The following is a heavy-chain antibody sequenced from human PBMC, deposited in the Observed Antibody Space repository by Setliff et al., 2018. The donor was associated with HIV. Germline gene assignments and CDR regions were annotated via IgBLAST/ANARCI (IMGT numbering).Heavy chain of an antibody. CDR1: GYSFTNYG. J-gene: IGHJ3*02. D-gene: IGHD2-15*01. Sequence: ASVKVSCQASGYSFTNYGISWVRQAPGQGLEWMGWISSYNDNTNYALNLQGRVTMTTDTSTSTAYMELRSLRSDDTAVYYCARDDVGYCSGGSCYHLFDTFDIWGQGTVVTVSS. V-gene: IGHV1-18*01. CDR3: ARDDVGYCSGGSCYHLFDTFDI. CDR2: ISSYNDNT.